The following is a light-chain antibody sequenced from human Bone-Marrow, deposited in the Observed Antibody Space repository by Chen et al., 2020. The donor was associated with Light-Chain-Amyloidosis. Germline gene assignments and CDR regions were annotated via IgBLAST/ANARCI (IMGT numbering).Light chain of an antibody. CDR3: QQYGTSPLT. CDR2: GSS. J-gene: IGKJ4*01. CDR1: QTISSNY. V-gene: IGKV3-20*01. Sequence: EIVLTQFQGSLSLSPGEGANLSCRTSQTISSNYLTWYQQKFGQAPRLLIYGSSSRATGIPDRFTGSGSGTDFTLTINRLEPEDFAMYYCQQYGTSPLTFGGGTKVEIK.